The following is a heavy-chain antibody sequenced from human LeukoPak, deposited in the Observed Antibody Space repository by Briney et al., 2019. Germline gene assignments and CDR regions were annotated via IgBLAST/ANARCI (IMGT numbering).Heavy chain of an antibody. D-gene: IGHD4-11*01. CDR1: GGSMSGYY. CDR3: ARLRGNYFPDY. Sequence: SETLSLTCTVSGGSMSGYYWTWIRQPPGKGLEWIAYIYYSGSTNYNPSLKSRVTISADTSENQFSLRLNSVTAADTAVYYCARLRGNYFPDYWGQGTLVTVSS. V-gene: IGHV4-59*01. CDR2: IYYSGST. J-gene: IGHJ4*02.